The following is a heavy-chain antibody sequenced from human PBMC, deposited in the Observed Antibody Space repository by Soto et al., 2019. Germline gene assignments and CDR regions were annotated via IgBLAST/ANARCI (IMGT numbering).Heavy chain of an antibody. J-gene: IGHJ4*02. CDR2: IYYSGST. Sequence: SETLSLTCAVSGDSMSSSDYYWGWIRQPPGKRLEWFGSIYYSGSTYYNPSLQSRVAISVDTSKNQFSLKLKSVTAADTAIYYCARRTVNIRTFYSGLKTHCFDYWGQGAPVTVSS. CDR3: ARRTVNIRTFYSGLKTHCFDY. CDR1: GDSMSSSDYY. V-gene: IGHV4-39*01. D-gene: IGHD6-19*01.